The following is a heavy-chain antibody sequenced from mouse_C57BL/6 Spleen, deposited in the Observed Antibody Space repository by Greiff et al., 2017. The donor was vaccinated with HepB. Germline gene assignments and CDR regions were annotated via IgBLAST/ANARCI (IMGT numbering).Heavy chain of an antibody. CDR3: AREGYCRYYFDY. CDR1: GYTFTSYW. D-gene: IGHD2-1*01. CDR2: IYPSDSET. Sequence: QVQLQQPGAELVRPGSSVKLSCKASGYTFTSYWMDWVKQRPGQGLEWIGNIYPSDSETHYNQKFKDKATLTVDKSSSTAYMQLSSLTSEDSAVYYCAREGYCRYYFDYWGQGTTLTVSS. J-gene: IGHJ2*01. V-gene: IGHV1-61*01.